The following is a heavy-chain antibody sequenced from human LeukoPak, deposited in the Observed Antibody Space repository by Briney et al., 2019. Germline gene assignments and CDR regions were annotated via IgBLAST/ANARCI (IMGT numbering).Heavy chain of an antibody. CDR3: ARTKFGLITMVRGVFDY. V-gene: IGHV1-2*02. CDR1: GYTFTGYY. Sequence: ASVKVSCKASGYTFTGYYMHWVRQAPGQGLEWMGWINPNSGGTNYAQKFQGRVTMTRDTSISTAYMELSRLRSDDTAVYYCARTKFGLITMVRGVFDYWGQGTLVTVSS. D-gene: IGHD3-10*01. J-gene: IGHJ4*02. CDR2: INPNSGGT.